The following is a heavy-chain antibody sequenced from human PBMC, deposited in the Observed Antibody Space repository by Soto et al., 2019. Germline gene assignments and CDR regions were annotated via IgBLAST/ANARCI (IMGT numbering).Heavy chain of an antibody. CDR3: ARDRIEHYYDSSGYYCDNWFDP. Sequence: GGSLRLSCAASGFTFSSYWMSWVRQAPGKGLEWVANIKQDGSEKYYVDSVKGRFTISRDNAKNSLYLQMNSLRAEDTAVYYCARDRIEHYYDSSGYYCDNWFDPWGQGTLVTVSS. D-gene: IGHD3-22*01. CDR2: IKQDGSEK. J-gene: IGHJ5*02. CDR1: GFTFSSYW. V-gene: IGHV3-7*03.